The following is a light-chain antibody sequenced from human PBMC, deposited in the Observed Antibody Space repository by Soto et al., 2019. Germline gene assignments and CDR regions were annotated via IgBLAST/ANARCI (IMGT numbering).Light chain of an antibody. J-gene: IGKJ2*01. V-gene: IGKV3-20*01. CDR2: GAS. Sequence: EIVLTQSPGTLSLSPGERATLSCRASQSVSSSYLAWYQQKPGQAPRLLIYGASSRATGIPDRFSGSGSGTDFPLTIRRLEHEDFVVYYCQQYGSSPTFGQGTKLEIK. CDR1: QSVSSSY. CDR3: QQYGSSPT.